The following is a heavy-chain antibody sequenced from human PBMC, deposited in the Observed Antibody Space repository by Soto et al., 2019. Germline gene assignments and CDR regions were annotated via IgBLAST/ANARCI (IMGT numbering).Heavy chain of an antibody. CDR3: GSGASGGSGWNYYYYYGMDV. Sequence: QVQLVESGGGLVKPGGSLRLSCAASGFTLSDHYMSWIRQPPGKGLEWVSYISSSSSYTDYSDSVTGRFTISRDNAKNSLDRRMKSLREEDTAVYYCGSGASGGSGWNYYYYYGMDVWGQGTTVTVSS. CDR2: ISSSSSYT. V-gene: IGHV3-11*05. J-gene: IGHJ6*02. CDR1: GFTLSDHY. D-gene: IGHD6-19*01.